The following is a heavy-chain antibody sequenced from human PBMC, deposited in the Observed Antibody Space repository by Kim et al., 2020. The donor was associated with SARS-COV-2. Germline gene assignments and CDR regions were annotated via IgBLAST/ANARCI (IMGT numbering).Heavy chain of an antibody. CDR1: GFTFSSYA. V-gene: IGHV3-30*04. CDR3: ARENTIFPDVRPLDY. J-gene: IGHJ4*02. Sequence: GGSLRLSCAASGFTFSSYAMHWVRQAPGKGLEWVAVISYDGSNKYYADSVKGRFTISRDNSKNTLYLQMNSLRAEDTAVYYCARENTIFPDVRPLDYWGQGTLVTVSS. D-gene: IGHD3-9*01. CDR2: ISYDGSNK.